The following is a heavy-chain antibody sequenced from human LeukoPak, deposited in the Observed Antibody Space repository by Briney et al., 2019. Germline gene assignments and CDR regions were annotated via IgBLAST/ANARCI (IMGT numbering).Heavy chain of an antibody. V-gene: IGHV4-34*01. CDR2: INYSGST. D-gene: IGHD3-22*01. Sequence: PSETLSLTCAVYGGSFSGYYWSWIRQPPGKGLEWIGEINYSGSTNYNPSLKSRVTISVDTSKNQFSLKLSSVTAADTAVYYCARVGYCYDSSGYTHFDYWGQGTLVTVSS. CDR3: ARVGYCYDSSGYTHFDY. CDR1: GGSFSGYY. J-gene: IGHJ4*02.